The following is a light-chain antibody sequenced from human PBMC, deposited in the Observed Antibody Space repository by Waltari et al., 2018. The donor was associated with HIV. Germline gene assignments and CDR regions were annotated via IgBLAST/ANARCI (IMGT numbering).Light chain of an antibody. CDR1: QDIKHY. J-gene: IGKJ2*01. CDR2: DAS. CDR3: QQYDDLEYT. V-gene: IGKV1-33*01. Sequence: DIQMTQSPLSLSVSVGARVTLTCQASQDIKHYLKWYQQKPGKAPRLLIYDASSLETGVPSRFSGSGSGTHFTLTISSLRPEDTATYYCQQYDDLEYTFGQGTTLEMK.